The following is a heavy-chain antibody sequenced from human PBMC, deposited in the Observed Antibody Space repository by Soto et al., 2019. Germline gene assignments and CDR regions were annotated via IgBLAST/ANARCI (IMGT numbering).Heavy chain of an antibody. Sequence: PGESLKISCTGSGYSFTSYLIAWVRQMPGKGLEWMGIIYPDDSDATYSPSFQGQVTISADTSISTAYLQWNSLKASDTAMYYCARSWVVRGYHYYYGMDVWGQGTTVTVS. CDR3: ARSWVVRGYHYYYGMDV. CDR2: IYPDDSDA. D-gene: IGHD3-10*01. V-gene: IGHV5-51*01. J-gene: IGHJ6*02. CDR1: GYSFTSYL.